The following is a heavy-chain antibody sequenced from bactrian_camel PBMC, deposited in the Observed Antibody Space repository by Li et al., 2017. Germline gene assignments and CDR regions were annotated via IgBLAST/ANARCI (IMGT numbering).Heavy chain of an antibody. CDR1: DSSSNC. CDR2: IYDTGSGGRDT. CDR3: AAGSSRGVPFRERGYPY. Sequence: VQLVESGGGSVQAGGSLRLSCEASDSSSNCMGMFRQAGKAREWVASIYDTGSGGRDTFYADSVKGRCTISQDPTKNAVYLQMDSLTPEDTAMYYCAAGSSRGVPFRERGYPYWGQGTQVTVS. V-gene: IGHV3S40*01. J-gene: IGHJ4*01. D-gene: IGHD3*01.